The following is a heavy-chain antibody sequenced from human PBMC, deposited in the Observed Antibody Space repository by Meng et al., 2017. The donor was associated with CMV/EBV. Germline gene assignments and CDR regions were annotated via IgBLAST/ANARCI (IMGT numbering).Heavy chain of an antibody. J-gene: IGHJ4*02. Sequence: GESLKISCAASEFTFSSYAMNWVRQAPGKGLEWVSIIGDSGGITYYADSVEGRFTISRDNSKNTLYLQMNSLRAEDTAVYYCAKGRSIEAPGTRYFDCWGQGTLVTVSS. CDR1: EFTFSSYA. CDR3: AKGRSIEAPGTRYFDC. V-gene: IGHV3-23*01. D-gene: IGHD6-13*01. CDR2: IGDSGGIT.